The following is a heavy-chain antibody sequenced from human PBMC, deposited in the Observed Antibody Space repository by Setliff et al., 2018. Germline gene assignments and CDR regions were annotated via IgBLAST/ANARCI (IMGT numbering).Heavy chain of an antibody. D-gene: IGHD3-22*01. CDR1: GYSFSAYW. V-gene: IGHV5-51*01. CDR2: IYPDDSDT. Sequence: GESLKISCEGSGYSFSAYWIGWVRQMPGKGLEWMGIIYPDDSDTRYSPSFQGQVTLSADTSIATAYLHWTSLKASDTAMYYCVRHPYYDSSGYYSYFDYWGQGALVTVSS. J-gene: IGHJ4*02. CDR3: VRHPYYDSSGYYSYFDY.